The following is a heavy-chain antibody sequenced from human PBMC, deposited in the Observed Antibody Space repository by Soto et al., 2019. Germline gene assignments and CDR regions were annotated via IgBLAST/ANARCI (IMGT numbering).Heavy chain of an antibody. V-gene: IGHV3-23*01. CDR3: AKDSLWFGELSAFDI. Sequence: GGSLRLSCAASGFTFSNYAMSWVRQAPGKGLEWVSAISGSGRSTYYADSVKGRFTISRDNSKNTLYLQMNSPRAEDTAVYYCAKDSLWFGELSAFDIWGQGTMVTVSS. CDR1: GFTFSNYA. D-gene: IGHD3-10*01. CDR2: ISGSGRST. J-gene: IGHJ3*02.